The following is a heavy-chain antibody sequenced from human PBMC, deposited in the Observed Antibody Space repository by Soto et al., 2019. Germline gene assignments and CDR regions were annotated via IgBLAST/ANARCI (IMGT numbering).Heavy chain of an antibody. CDR3: ARDGGSGDYHYYYYYYGMDV. CDR1: GFTFSSYA. V-gene: IGHV3-30-3*01. D-gene: IGHD4-17*01. CDR2: ISYDGSNK. Sequence: GGSLRLSCVASGFTFSSYAMHWVRQAPGKGLEWVAVISYDGSNKYYADSVKGRFTISRDNSKNTLYLQMNSLRAEDTAVYYCARDGGSGDYHYYYYYYGMDVWGQGTTVTVSS. J-gene: IGHJ6*02.